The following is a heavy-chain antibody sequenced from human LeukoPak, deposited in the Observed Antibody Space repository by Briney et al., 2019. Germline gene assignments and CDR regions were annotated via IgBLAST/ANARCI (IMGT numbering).Heavy chain of an antibody. V-gene: IGHV3-30*18. D-gene: IGHD2-21*01. CDR2: ISYDGSNK. CDR3: AKEPLPDY. Sequence: GGSLRLSCAASGFTFSSYGMHWVRQAPGKGLEWVAVISYDGSNKYYADSVKGRFTISRDNSKNTLYLQVNSLRAEDTAVYYCAKEPLPDYWGQGTLVTVSS. CDR1: GFTFSSYG. J-gene: IGHJ4*02.